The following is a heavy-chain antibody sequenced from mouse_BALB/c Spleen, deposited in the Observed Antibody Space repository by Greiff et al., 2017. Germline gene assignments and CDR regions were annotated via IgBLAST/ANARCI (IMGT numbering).Heavy chain of an antibody. CDR2: ISYSGST. CDR1: GDSITSGY. CDR3: ARSITTVVATRWYFDV. D-gene: IGHD1-1*01. Sequence: VHVKQSGPSLVKPSQTLSLTCSVTGDSITSGYWNWIRKFPGNKLEYMGYISYSGSTYYNPSLKSRISITRDTSKNQYYLQLNSVTTEDTATYYCARSITTVVATRWYFDVWGAGTTVTVSS. J-gene: IGHJ1*01. V-gene: IGHV3-8*02.